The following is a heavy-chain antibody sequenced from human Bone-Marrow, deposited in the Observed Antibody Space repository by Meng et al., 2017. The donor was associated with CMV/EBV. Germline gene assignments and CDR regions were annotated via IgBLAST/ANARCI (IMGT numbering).Heavy chain of an antibody. J-gene: IGHJ5*02. D-gene: IGHD2-2*01. CDR3: ARDVEDCSSTSCYVAWFDP. V-gene: IGHV1-3*02. CDR2: SNAGNGNT. Sequence: ASVKVSCKASGYTFTSYAMHWVRQAPGQRLEWMGWSNAGNGNTKYSQEFQGRVTITRDTSASTAYMELSSLRSEDTAVYYCARDVEDCSSTSCYVAWFDPWGQGTLVTVSS. CDR1: GYTFTSYA.